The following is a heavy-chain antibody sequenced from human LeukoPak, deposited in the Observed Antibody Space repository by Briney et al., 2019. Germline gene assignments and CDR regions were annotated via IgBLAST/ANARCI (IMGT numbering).Heavy chain of an antibody. D-gene: IGHD4-17*01. CDR1: GFTVSSNY. Sequence: QAGGSLRLSCAASGFTVSSNYMSWVRQAPGKGLEWVSVIYSGGSTYYADSVKGRFTISRDNSKNTLYLQMNSLRAEDAAVYYCARMTTVTIVDAFDIWGQGTMVTVSS. J-gene: IGHJ3*02. CDR2: IYSGGST. CDR3: ARMTTVTIVDAFDI. V-gene: IGHV3-53*01.